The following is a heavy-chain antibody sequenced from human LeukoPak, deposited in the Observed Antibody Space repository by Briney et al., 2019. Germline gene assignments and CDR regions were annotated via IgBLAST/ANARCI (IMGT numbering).Heavy chain of an antibody. V-gene: IGHV4-34*01. D-gene: IGHD3-10*01. CDR2: INHSGST. CDR1: GGSFSGYY. J-gene: IGHJ4*02. Sequence: PSETLSLTCAVYGGSFSGYYWSWIRQPPGKGLEWIGEINHSGSTNYNPSLKSRVTISVDTSKNQFSLKLSSVIAADTAVYYCEGLYGSGSYYDDYWGQGTLVTVSS. CDR3: EGLYGSGSYYDDY.